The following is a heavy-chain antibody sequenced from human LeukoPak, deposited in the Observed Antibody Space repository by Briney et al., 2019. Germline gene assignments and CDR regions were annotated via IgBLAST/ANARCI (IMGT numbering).Heavy chain of an antibody. J-gene: IGHJ4*02. Sequence: GGSLRLSCVGSGFDFNYYDINWVRQAPGKGLEWVSSISSRSSYIYFADSAKGRFTISRDNANGSVFLHMTSLRPKDTAVYYCARRGGMSSGRSFDHWGQGTLVTVSS. CDR1: GFDFNYYD. V-gene: IGHV3-21*01. CDR3: ARRGGMSSGRSFDH. D-gene: IGHD3-16*01. CDR2: ISSRSSYI.